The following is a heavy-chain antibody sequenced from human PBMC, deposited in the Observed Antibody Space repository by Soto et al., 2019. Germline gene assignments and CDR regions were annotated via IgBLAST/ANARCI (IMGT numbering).Heavy chain of an antibody. Sequence: ASETLSLTCTVSGGSISSGGYYWSWIRQHPGKGLEWIGYIYYSGSTYYNPSLKSRVTISVDTSKNQFSLKLSSVTAADTAVYYCARDSIIYSGSDKRCFDYWGQGTLVTVSS. J-gene: IGHJ4*02. CDR2: IYYSGST. V-gene: IGHV4-31*03. CDR3: ARDSIIYSGSDKRCFDY. D-gene: IGHD5-12*01. CDR1: GGSISSGGYY.